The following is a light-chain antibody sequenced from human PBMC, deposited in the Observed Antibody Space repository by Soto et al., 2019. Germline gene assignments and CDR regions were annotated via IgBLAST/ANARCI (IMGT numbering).Light chain of an antibody. CDR2: AAS. CDR1: QSISSY. J-gene: IGKJ2*01. V-gene: IGKV1-39*01. CDR3: QQSYSSPRYT. Sequence: DIQMTQSPSSLSASVGDRVTITCRASQSISSYLNWYQQKPGKAPKLLIYAASSLQSGVPSRFSGNGSGTDFTLTISSLQPEEFATYYCQQSYSSPRYTFGQGTKLEIK.